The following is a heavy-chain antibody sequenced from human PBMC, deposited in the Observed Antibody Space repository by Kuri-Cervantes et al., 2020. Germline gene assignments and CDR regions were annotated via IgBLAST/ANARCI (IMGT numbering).Heavy chain of an antibody. V-gene: IGHV1-69*06. CDR3: AISLNNYGDPYFDH. CDR1: GFPFSSHH. Sequence: SVKVSCKASGFPFSSHHINWVRQTTGHGLEWMGGIIPIFGTANYAQKFQGRVTITADKSTSTAYMELSSLRAEDTAMYYCAISLNNYGDPYFDHWGQGTLVTVSS. CDR2: IIPIFGTA. J-gene: IGHJ4*02. D-gene: IGHD4/OR15-4a*01.